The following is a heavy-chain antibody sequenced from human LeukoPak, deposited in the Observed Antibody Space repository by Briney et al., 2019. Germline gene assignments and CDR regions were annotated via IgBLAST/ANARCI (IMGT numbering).Heavy chain of an antibody. Sequence: ASVKVSCKASGYTFTGYYMHWVRQAPGQGLEWMGWINPNSGGTNYAQKFQGRVTMTRDTSITTAYMELSRLRSDDTAVYYCAKWRFDFWSGHFGLDVWGQGTTVTVS. D-gene: IGHD3-3*01. CDR2: INPNSGGT. CDR3: AKWRFDFWSGHFGLDV. CDR1: GYTFTGYY. V-gene: IGHV1-2*02. J-gene: IGHJ6*02.